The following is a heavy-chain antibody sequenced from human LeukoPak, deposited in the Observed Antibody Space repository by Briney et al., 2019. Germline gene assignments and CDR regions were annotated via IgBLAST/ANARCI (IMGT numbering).Heavy chain of an antibody. Sequence: PSQTLSLTCTVSGGSISSAGYYWNWIRQPAGKGLEWIGRIYTSGSTNYNPSLKSRVTISVDTSKNQFSLKLSSVTAADTAVYYCARQEYGPEFDYWGQGTLVTVSS. CDR2: IYTSGST. D-gene: IGHD3-10*01. CDR3: ARQEYGPEFDY. CDR1: GGSISSAGYY. J-gene: IGHJ4*02. V-gene: IGHV4-61*02.